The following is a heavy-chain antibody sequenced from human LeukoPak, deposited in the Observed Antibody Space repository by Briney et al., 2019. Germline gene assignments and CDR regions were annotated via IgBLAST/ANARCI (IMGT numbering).Heavy chain of an antibody. CDR3: ARDQAYSFDY. V-gene: IGHV3-48*01. CDR1: GFTFSAYS. J-gene: IGHJ4*02. Sequence: GGSLRLSCAASGFTFSAYSMNWVRQAPEKGLEWVSYIGSSSSPIYHADSVKGRFTISRDNAKNSLYLQMDSLRAEDTAVYYCARDQAYSFDYWGQGTLVTVSS. D-gene: IGHD4-11*01. CDR2: IGSSSSPI.